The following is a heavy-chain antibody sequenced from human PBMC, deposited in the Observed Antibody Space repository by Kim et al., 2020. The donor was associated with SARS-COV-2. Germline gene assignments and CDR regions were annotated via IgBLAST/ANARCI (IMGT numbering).Heavy chain of an antibody. J-gene: IGHJ5*02. Sequence: QKFQGRVTMTRNTSISTAYMELSSLRSEDTAVYYCARAPAAGRVSDWFDPWGQGTLVTVSS. V-gene: IGHV1-8*01. CDR3: ARAPAAGRVSDWFDP. D-gene: IGHD6-13*01.